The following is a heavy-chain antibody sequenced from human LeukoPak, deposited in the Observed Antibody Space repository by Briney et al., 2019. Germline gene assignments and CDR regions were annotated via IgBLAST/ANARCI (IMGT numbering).Heavy chain of an antibody. CDR1: GGSISSSSYY. CDR3: ARDVMTSAHNWFDP. CDR2: IYYSGST. V-gene: IGHV4-39*07. Sequence: SETLSLTCTVSGGSISSSSYYRGWIRQPPGKGLEWIGSIYYSGSTYYNPSLKSRVTISVDTSKNQFSLKLSSVTAADTAVYYCARDVMTSAHNWFDPWGQGTLVTVSS. J-gene: IGHJ5*02. D-gene: IGHD2-21*01.